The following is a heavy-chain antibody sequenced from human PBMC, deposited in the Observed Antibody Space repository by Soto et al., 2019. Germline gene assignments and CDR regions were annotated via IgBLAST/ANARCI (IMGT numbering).Heavy chain of an antibody. CDR2: LSAGGGTT. Sequence: EVQLLESGGGLVQPGGSLRLSCAASGFTFSSYAMSWVRQAPGKGLEWVSALSAGGGTTYYADSVKGRFTISRDSSKNTLYLQMNSLTAEDTAVYYCAKASRDYDWIFDYWGQGILVTVSS. V-gene: IGHV3-23*01. D-gene: IGHD5-12*01. CDR1: GFTFSSYA. J-gene: IGHJ4*02. CDR3: AKASRDYDWIFDY.